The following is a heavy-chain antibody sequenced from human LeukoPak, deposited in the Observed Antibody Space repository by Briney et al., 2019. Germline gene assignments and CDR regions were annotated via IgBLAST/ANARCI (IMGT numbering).Heavy chain of an antibody. CDR3: ARDKSMGATPLDY. Sequence: PGGSLRLSCAASGFTFSSYAVTWVRQAPGKGLEWVSGITGSGDTTFYADSVKGRFTISRDNAKNSLYLQMNSLRAEDTALYYCARDKSMGATPLDYWGQGTLVTVSS. D-gene: IGHD1-26*01. J-gene: IGHJ4*02. CDR1: GFTFSSYA. V-gene: IGHV3-23*01. CDR2: ITGSGDTT.